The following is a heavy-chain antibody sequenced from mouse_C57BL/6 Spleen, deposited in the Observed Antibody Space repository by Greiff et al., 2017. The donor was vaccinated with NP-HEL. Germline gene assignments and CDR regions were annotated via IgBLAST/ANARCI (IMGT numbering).Heavy chain of an antibody. V-gene: IGHV1-63*01. Sequence: VQLKESGAELVRPGTSVKMSCKASGYTFTNYWIGWAKQRPGHGLEWIGDIYPGGGYTNYNEKFKGKATLTADKSSSTAYMQFSSLTSEDSAIYYCARRDYDSFDYWGQGTTLTVSS. CDR1: GYTFTNYW. D-gene: IGHD2-4*01. CDR3: ARRDYDSFDY. J-gene: IGHJ2*01. CDR2: IYPGGGYT.